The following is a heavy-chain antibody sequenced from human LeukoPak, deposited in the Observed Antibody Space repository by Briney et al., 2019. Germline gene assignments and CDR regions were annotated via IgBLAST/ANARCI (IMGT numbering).Heavy chain of an antibody. J-gene: IGHJ1*01. CDR3: ASDGYYDFWSGYKTHAEYFQH. CDR1: GFTFSSYS. CDR2: ISSSSSYI. D-gene: IGHD3-3*01. Sequence: PGGSRRLSCAASGFTFSSYSMNWVRQAPGKGLEWVSSISSSSSYIYYADSVKGRFTISRDNAKNSLYLQMNSLRAEDTAVYYCASDGYYDFWSGYKTHAEYFQHWGQGTLVTVSS. V-gene: IGHV3-21*01.